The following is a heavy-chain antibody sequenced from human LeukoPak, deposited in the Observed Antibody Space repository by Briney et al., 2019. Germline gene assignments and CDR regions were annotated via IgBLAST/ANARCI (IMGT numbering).Heavy chain of an antibody. J-gene: IGHJ4*02. CDR3: ARDRGFEYSDTGSFDY. D-gene: IGHD6-6*01. CDR2: IKQDGSEK. CDR1: GFTFSSYW. V-gene: IGHV3-7*01. Sequence: GGSLRLSCAASGFTFSSYWMSWVRQAPGKGLEWVANIKQDGSEKYDVDSVKGRLTISRDNAKNSLYLQMNSLRAEDTAVYYCARDRGFEYSDTGSFDYWGQGTLVTVSS.